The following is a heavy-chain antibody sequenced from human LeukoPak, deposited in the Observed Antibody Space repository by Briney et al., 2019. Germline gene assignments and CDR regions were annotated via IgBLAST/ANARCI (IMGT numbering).Heavy chain of an antibody. J-gene: IGHJ5*02. CDR3: ASLGAYDSSGRNWFDP. D-gene: IGHD3-22*01. Sequence: VSVKGSCKASGYTFTGYYMHWVRQAPGQGREWMGWINPNRGGTNYAQKFQGRVTMTRDTSISTAYMELSRLRSDDTAVYYCASLGAYDSSGRNWFDPWGQGTLVTVSS. CDR2: INPNRGGT. CDR1: GYTFTGYY. V-gene: IGHV1-2*02.